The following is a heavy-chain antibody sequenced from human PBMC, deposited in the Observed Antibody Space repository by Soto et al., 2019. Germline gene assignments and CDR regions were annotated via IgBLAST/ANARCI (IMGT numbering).Heavy chain of an antibody. Sequence: PSETLSLTCTVSCGSISSYDWSLIRQPPGKGLEWIGYIYYSGSTNYNPSLKSRVTISVDTSKNQFSLKLSSVTAADTAVYYCARDTGSSGWYGMDGWGQGTTVTVSS. CDR2: IYYSGST. CDR1: CGSISSYD. J-gene: IGHJ6*02. D-gene: IGHD6-19*01. V-gene: IGHV4-59*01. CDR3: ARDTGSSGWYGMDG.